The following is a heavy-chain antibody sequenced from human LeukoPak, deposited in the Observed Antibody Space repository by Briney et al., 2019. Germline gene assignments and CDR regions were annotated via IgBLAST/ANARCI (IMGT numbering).Heavy chain of an antibody. CDR1: GYTFTDYY. J-gene: IGHJ3*01. D-gene: IGHD1-26*01. V-gene: IGHV1-2*02. Sequence: ASVKVSCKASGYTFTDYYIHWVRQAPGQGLEWMGWIYPNSGGTNQGRVTMTRDTSISTAYMELSRLRSDDTAVYYCAREGVGPTDDAFDFWGQGTMVTVSS. CDR2: IYPNSGGT. CDR3: AREGVGPTDDAFDF.